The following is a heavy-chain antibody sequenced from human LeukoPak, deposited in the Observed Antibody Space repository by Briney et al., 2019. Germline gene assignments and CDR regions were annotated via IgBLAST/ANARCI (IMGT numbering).Heavy chain of an antibody. CDR1: GFTLSSYW. CDR3: ARYATSSGSGWLEP. CDR2: IKQDGSDK. J-gene: IGHJ5*02. V-gene: IGHV3-7*01. D-gene: IGHD6-19*01. Sequence: QPWGSLTLSCAASGFTLSSYWMSCVRQAPGKGLQWVAHIKQDGSDKYYVASVKGRFTISRDTAKNSLYLQMNSLRAEDTAVYYCARYATSSGSGWLEPWGQGTLVTVSS.